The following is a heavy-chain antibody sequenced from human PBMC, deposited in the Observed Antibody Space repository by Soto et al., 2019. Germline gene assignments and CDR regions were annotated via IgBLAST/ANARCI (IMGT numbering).Heavy chain of an antibody. D-gene: IGHD4-17*01. CDR1: GGSISSGGYY. CDR2: IYYSGST. J-gene: IGHJ5*02. Sequence: QVQLQESGPGLVKPSQTLSLTCTVSGGSISSGGYYWSWIRQHPGKGLEWIGYIYYSGSTYYNPSLKSRVTISVDTSKNQFSLKLSSVTAADTAVYYCASAANFMTTVTTVALGFGWFDPWGQGTLVTVSS. CDR3: ASAANFMTTVTTVALGFGWFDP. V-gene: IGHV4-31*03.